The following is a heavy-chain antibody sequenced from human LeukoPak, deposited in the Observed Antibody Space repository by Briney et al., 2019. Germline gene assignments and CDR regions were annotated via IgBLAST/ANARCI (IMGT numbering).Heavy chain of an antibody. Sequence: SETLSLTCAVYGGSFSGYYWSWIRQPPGKGLEWIGEINHSGSTNYNPSLKSRVTISVDTSKNQFSLKLSSVTAADTAVYYCARSCSSTNCYTGPYYYYRDVGGKGPTVTVPS. CDR3: ARSCSSTNCYTGPYYYYRDV. V-gene: IGHV4-34*01. CDR2: INHSGST. CDR1: GGSFSGYY. D-gene: IGHD2-2*02. J-gene: IGHJ6*03.